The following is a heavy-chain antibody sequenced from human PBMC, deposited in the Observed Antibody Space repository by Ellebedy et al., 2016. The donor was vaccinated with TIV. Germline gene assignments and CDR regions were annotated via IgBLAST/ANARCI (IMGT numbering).Heavy chain of an antibody. CDR2: ISVRYNYI. V-gene: IGHV3-21*01. J-gene: IGHJ4*02. CDR3: VRDNAHCPDY. CDR1: GFTFGSYS. D-gene: IGHD2-15*01. Sequence: PGGSLRLSCAASGFTFGSYSMNWVRQAPGKGLEWVSSISVRYNYIQYADSVKGRFTISRDNTKNSVYLQMNSLRAEDTAVYYCVRDNAHCPDYWGQGTLVTVSS.